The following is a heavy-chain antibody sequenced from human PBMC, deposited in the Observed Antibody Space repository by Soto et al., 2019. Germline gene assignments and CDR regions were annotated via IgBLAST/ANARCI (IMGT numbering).Heavy chain of an antibody. D-gene: IGHD4-4*01. V-gene: IGHV3-48*02. Sequence: VQLLESGGGLVQPGGSLRLSCAASGFTFSSYSMNWVRQVPGKGLEWVSYISSSSSTIYYADSVKGRFTISRDNAKNSLYLEMNSLRDEDTAVYYCAREKTTIGPFDYWGQGTLVTVSS. CDR1: GFTFSSYS. CDR3: AREKTTIGPFDY. J-gene: IGHJ4*02. CDR2: ISSSSSTI.